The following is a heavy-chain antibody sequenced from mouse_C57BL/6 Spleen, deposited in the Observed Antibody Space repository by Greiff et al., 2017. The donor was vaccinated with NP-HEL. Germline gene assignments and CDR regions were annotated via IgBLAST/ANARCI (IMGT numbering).Heavy chain of an antibody. V-gene: IGHV1-80*01. CDR1: GYAFSSYW. J-gene: IGHJ4*01. CDR3: ARFEVGYAMDY. Sequence: QVQLQQSGAELVKPGASVKISCKASGYAFSSYWMNWVKQRPGKGLEWIGQIYPGDGDTNYNGKFKGKATLTADKSSSTAYMQLSSLTSEDSAVYFCARFEVGYAMDYWGQGTSVTVSS. D-gene: IGHD1-1*02. CDR2: IYPGDGDT.